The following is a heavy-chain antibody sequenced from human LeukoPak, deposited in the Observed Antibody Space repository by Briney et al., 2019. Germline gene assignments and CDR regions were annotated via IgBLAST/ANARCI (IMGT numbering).Heavy chain of an antibody. D-gene: IGHD3-10*01. CDR3: ARDCCGEWYFFDY. V-gene: IGHV3-30-3*01. Sequence: PGGSLRLSCAASGFTFSNYAIHWVRQAPGKGLEWVAIISSGGSDKFYADSVKGRFTVSRDNSRNTLYLQMNSLRAEDTAVYYCARDCCGEWYFFDYWGQGTQVTVSS. CDR1: GFTFSNYA. CDR2: ISSGGSDK. J-gene: IGHJ4*02.